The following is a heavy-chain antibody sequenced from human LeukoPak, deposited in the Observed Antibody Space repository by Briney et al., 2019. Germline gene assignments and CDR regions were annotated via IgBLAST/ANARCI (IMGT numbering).Heavy chain of an antibody. CDR1: GGSISSSNYY. CDR2: IYYSGNT. V-gene: IGHV4-39*01. Sequence: SETLSLTCTASGGSISSSNYYWDWIRQPPGKGLEWIVSIYYSGNTYYNPSLKSRVTISVDTSKNQFSLKLNSVTAADTAVYYCARRGYCSGGSCYVSYWGQGTLVTVSS. D-gene: IGHD2-15*01. J-gene: IGHJ4*02. CDR3: ARRGYCSGGSCYVSY.